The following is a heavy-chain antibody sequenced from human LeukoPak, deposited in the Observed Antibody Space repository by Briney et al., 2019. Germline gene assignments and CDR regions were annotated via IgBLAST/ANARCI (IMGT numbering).Heavy chain of an antibody. V-gene: IGHV3-23*01. CDR2: ISGSGGST. CDR3: AKSPANYYYYGMDV. Sequence: PGGSLRLSCAASGFTFSSYAMSWVRQAPGEGLEWVSAISGSGGSTYYAGSVKGRFTISRDNSKNTLYLQMNSLRAEDTAVYYCAKSPANYYYYGMDVWGQGTTVTVSS. CDR1: GFTFSSYA. J-gene: IGHJ6*02. D-gene: IGHD2-2*01.